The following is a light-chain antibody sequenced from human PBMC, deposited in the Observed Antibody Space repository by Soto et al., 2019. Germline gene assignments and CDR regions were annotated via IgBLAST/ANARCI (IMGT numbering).Light chain of an antibody. CDR3: QQYNTWLWT. J-gene: IGKJ1*01. V-gene: IGKV3-15*01. Sequence: EVVMTQSPATLSVSPGERATLSCRASQSVNANLAWYQQKPGQAPRRLIHGASNRATGIPARFSGSWFGTEFILTLSSLQSEDFAVYYCQQYNTWLWTFGQGTKVEI. CDR1: QSVNAN. CDR2: GAS.